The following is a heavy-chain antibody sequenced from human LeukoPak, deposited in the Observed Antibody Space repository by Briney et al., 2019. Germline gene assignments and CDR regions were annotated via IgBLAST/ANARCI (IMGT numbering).Heavy chain of an antibody. CDR3: ARTSGHYYDSKGPFDY. D-gene: IGHD3-22*01. J-gene: IGHJ4*02. CDR1: GGSIRSNNFY. CDR2: IFYSGST. V-gene: IGHV4-39*01. Sequence: SETLSLTCTVSGGSIRSNNFYWGWVRQPPGKGLEWIGSIFYSGSTYYNPSLNSRVTISVDTSKNQFSLKLTSVTAADTAVYYCARTSGHYYDSKGPFDYWGQGTLVTVSS.